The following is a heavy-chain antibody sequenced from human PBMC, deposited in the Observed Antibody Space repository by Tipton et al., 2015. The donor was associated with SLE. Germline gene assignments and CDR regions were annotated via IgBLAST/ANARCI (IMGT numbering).Heavy chain of an antibody. V-gene: IGHV4-34*01. CDR1: DGWYDGSFSSFY. CDR2: IDHSGRS. CDR3: ARQGWCSGGNCYPKDFDC. Sequence: TLSLTCAVYDGWYDGSFSSFYWSWIRQPPGKGLEWIGEIDHSGRSNYKPSLKSRVTMSVETSKNQFSLSLSSVTAADTAVYFCARQGWCSGGNCYPKDFDCWGQGALVTVSS. J-gene: IGHJ4*02. D-gene: IGHD2-15*01.